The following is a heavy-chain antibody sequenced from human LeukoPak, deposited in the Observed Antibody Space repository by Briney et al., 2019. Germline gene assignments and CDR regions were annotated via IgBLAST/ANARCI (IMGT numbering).Heavy chain of an antibody. D-gene: IGHD6-19*01. CDR1: GFTFSSYG. CDR3: AKDTVADTSNYYYGMDV. J-gene: IGHJ6*02. Sequence: GGSLRLSCAASGFTFSSYGMHWVRQAPGKGLEWVAVISYDGSNKYYADSVKGRFTISRDNSKNTLYLQMNSLRAEDTAVYYCAKDTVADTSNYYYGMDVWGQGTTVTVSS. V-gene: IGHV3-30*18. CDR2: ISYDGSNK.